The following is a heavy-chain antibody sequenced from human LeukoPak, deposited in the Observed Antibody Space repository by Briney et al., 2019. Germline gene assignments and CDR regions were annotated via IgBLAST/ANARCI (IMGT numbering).Heavy chain of an antibody. J-gene: IGHJ4*02. CDR2: IKQDGSEK. CDR1: GFTFSSYA. D-gene: IGHD5-18*01. V-gene: IGHV3-7*01. CDR3: ARETWIHRLFDY. Sequence: GSLRLSCAASGFTFSSYAMSWVRQAPGKGLEWVANIKQDGSEKYYVDSVKGRFTISRDNAKNSLYLQMNSLRAEDTAVYYCARETWIHRLFDYWGQGTLVTVSS.